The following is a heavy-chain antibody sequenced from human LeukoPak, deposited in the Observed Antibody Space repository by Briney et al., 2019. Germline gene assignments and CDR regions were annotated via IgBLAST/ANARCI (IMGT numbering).Heavy chain of an antibody. Sequence: ASVKVSCKASGYTFTGYYMHWVRQAPGRGLEWMGWINPNSVGTNYAQKFQGRVTMTRDTSISTAYMELSRLRSDDTAVYYCARVGGTIFGVVTLLYWGQGTLVTVSS. J-gene: IGHJ4*02. CDR1: GYTFTGYY. CDR3: ARVGGTIFGVVTLLY. D-gene: IGHD3-3*01. CDR2: INPNSVGT. V-gene: IGHV1-2*02.